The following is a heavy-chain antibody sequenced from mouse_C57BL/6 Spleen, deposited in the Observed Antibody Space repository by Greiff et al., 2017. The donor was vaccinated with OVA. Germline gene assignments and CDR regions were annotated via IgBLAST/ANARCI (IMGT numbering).Heavy chain of an antibody. CDR3: ARRRDWDCDY. D-gene: IGHD4-1*01. J-gene: IGHJ2*01. CDR2: IEPSDSET. V-gene: IGHV1-52*01. CDR1: GYTFTSYW. Sequence: QVQLQQPGAELVRPGSSVTLSCKASGYTFTSYWMHWVQQRPIQGLELIGTIEPSDSETHYNQKFTDKVTLTLDKSSSTAYMQLSSLTSEDSAVYYCARRRDWDCDYWGQGTTLTVSS.